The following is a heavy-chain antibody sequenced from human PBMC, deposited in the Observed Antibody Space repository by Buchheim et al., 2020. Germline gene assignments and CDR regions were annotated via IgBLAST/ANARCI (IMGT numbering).Heavy chain of an antibody. CDR1: GFTFSLYA. V-gene: IGHV3-23*01. D-gene: IGHD5-18*01. CDR3: AKKGRWAGYNSSGGDAFDF. CDR2: NSGRGGST. Sequence: EVQLLESGGGLVQPGGSLRLSCAASGFTFSLYAMSSVRQAPRQGLVWVSSNSGRGGSTYYADSVKGRFTISRDISKNTMYLKMNSLRAEDTTVYYGAKKGRWAGYNSSGGDAFDFWGQGT. J-gene: IGHJ3*01.